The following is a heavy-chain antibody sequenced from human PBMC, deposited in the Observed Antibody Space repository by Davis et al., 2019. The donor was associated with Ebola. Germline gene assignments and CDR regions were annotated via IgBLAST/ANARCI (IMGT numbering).Heavy chain of an antibody. D-gene: IGHD3-3*01. CDR3: AKGTIFDI. CDR1: GFTFSSYG. J-gene: IGHJ3*02. Sequence: GGSLRLSCAASGFTFSSYGMHWVRQAPGKGLEWVAVISYDGSNKYYADSVKGRFTISRDNSKNTLYLQMNSLRAEDTAVYYCAKGTIFDIWGQGTMVTVSS. CDR2: ISYDGSNK. V-gene: IGHV3-30*18.